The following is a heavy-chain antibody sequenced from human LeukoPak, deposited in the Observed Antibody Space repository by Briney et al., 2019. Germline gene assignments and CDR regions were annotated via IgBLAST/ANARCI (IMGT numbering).Heavy chain of an antibody. CDR1: GYTFTSYG. J-gene: IGHJ5*02. Sequence: ASVKVSCKASGYTFTSYGISWVRQAPGQGLEWMGWISAYNGNTNYAQKLQGRVIMTTDTSTSTAYMELRSLRSDDTAVYYCARAELGIEYCSGGSCYWSANWFDPWGQGTLVTVSS. V-gene: IGHV1-18*01. D-gene: IGHD2-15*01. CDR2: ISAYNGNT. CDR3: ARAELGIEYCSGGSCYWSANWFDP.